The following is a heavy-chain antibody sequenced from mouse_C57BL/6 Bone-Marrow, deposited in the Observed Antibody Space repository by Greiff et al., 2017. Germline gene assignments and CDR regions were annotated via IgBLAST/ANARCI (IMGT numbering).Heavy chain of an antibody. V-gene: IGHV1-63*01. D-gene: IGHD2-1*01. CDR1: GYTFTNYW. Sequence: VQLQQSGAELVRPGTSVKMSCKASGYTFTNYWIGWAKQRPGHGLEWIGDIYPGGGYTNYNEKFKGKATLTADKSSSTSYMQFSSLTAEDSAIYYCARGNYVFYAMDYWGQGTSVTVSS. J-gene: IGHJ4*01. CDR2: IYPGGGYT. CDR3: ARGNYVFYAMDY.